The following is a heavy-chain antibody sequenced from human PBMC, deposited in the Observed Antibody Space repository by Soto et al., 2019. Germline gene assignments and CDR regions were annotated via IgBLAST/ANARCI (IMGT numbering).Heavy chain of an antibody. CDR3: ARAGGEGSSWYKGGDYYYGMDV. CDR2: INPNSGGT. J-gene: IGHJ6*02. Sequence: SLKVSCKASGYTFTGYYMHWVRQAPGQGLEWMGWINPNSGGTNYAQKFQGWVTMTRDTSISTAYMELSRLRSDDTAVYYCARAGGEGSSWYKGGDYYYGMDVWGQGTTVTVSS. CDR1: GYTFTGYY. V-gene: IGHV1-2*04. D-gene: IGHD6-13*01.